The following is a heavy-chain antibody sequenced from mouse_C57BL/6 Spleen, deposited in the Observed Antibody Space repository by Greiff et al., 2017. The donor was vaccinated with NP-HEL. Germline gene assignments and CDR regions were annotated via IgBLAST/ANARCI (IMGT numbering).Heavy chain of an antibody. J-gene: IGHJ4*01. CDR3: ARGSNYPYYYAMDY. CDR1: GYTFTSYW. D-gene: IGHD2-5*01. V-gene: IGHV1-61*01. CDR2: IYPSDSET. Sequence: VQLQQPGAELVRPGSSVKLSCKASGYTFTSYWMDWVKQRPGQGLEWIGNIYPSDSETHYNQKFKDKATLTVDKSSSTAYMQLSSLTSEDSAVYYCARGSNYPYYYAMDYWGQGTSVTVSS.